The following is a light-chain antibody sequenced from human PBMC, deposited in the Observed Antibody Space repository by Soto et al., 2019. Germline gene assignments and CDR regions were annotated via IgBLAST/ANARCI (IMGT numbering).Light chain of an antibody. CDR2: DVN. CDR1: SSDIGGYDY. Sequence: QSALTQPASVSGSPGQSITLSCTGTSSDIGGYDYVSWYQRHPGKAPKLIIYDVNNRPSGVSNRFSGSKSGNTASLTISGLQAEDEADYYCTSYASGSSHVVFGG. V-gene: IGLV2-14*01. J-gene: IGLJ2*01. CDR3: TSYASGSSHVV.